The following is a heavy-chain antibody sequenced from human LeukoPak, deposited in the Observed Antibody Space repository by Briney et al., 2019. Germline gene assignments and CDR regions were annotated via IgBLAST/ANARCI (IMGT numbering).Heavy chain of an antibody. Sequence: KASETLSLTCTVSGGSISSYYWSWIRQPPGKGLEWIGYIYYSGSTNYNPSLKSRVTISVDTSKNQFSLKLSSVTAADTAVYYCARDLTGTLGRFDPWGQGTLVTVSS. CDR3: ARDLTGTLGRFDP. D-gene: IGHD1-20*01. V-gene: IGHV4-59*01. J-gene: IGHJ5*02. CDR1: GGSISSYY. CDR2: IYYSGST.